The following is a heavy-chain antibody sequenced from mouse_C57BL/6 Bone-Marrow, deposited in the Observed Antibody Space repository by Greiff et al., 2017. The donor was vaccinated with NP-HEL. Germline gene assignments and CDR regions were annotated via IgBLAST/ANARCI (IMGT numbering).Heavy chain of an antibody. Sequence: QVQLQQSGPELVKPGASVKLSCKASGYTFTSYDINWVKQRPGQGLEWIGWIYPRDGSTKYNEKFKGKATLTVDTSSSTAYMELHSLTSEDSAVYFCARCEPLRLIYYAMDYWGQGTSVTVSS. CDR2: IYPRDGST. D-gene: IGHD2-12*01. CDR3: ARCEPLRLIYYAMDY. J-gene: IGHJ4*01. CDR1: GYTFTSYD. V-gene: IGHV1-85*01.